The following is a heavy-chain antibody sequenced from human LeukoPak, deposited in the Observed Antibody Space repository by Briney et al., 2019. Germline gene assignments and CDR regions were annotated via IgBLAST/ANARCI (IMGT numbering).Heavy chain of an antibody. J-gene: IGHJ4*02. D-gene: IGHD6-19*01. Sequence: ASVKVSCKASGYTFTGYYMHWVRQAPGQGLEWMGRINPNSGGTNYAQKFQGRVTMTRDTSISTAYTELSRLRSDDTAVYYCARERIAVAGELDYWGQGTLVTVSS. CDR1: GYTFTGYY. V-gene: IGHV1-2*06. CDR2: INPNSGGT. CDR3: ARERIAVAGELDY.